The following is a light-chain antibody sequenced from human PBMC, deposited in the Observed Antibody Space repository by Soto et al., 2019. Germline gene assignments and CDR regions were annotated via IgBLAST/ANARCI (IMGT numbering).Light chain of an antibody. CDR2: EVS. CDR1: SSDVGGYNY. J-gene: IGLJ3*02. CDR3: QSYDSSLSAWV. Sequence: QSALTQPASVSGSPGQSIIISCTGTSSDVGGYNYVSWYQHHPGKAPKLMIYEVSNRPSGVSNRFSGSKSGNTASLTISGLQGEDEADYYCQSYDSSLSAWVFGGGTQLTVL. V-gene: IGLV2-14*01.